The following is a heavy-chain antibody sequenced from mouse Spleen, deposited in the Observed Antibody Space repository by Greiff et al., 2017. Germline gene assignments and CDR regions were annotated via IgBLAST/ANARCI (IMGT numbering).Heavy chain of an antibody. J-gene: IGHJ2*01. Sequence: EVQLVESGGDLVKPGGSLKLSCAASGFTFSSYGMSWVRQTPDKRLEWVATISSGGSYTYYPDSVKGRFTISRDNAKNTLYLQMSSLKSEDTAMYYCARHPDGYLDYWGQGTTLTVSS. CDR2: ISSGGSYT. V-gene: IGHV5-6*01. CDR3: ARHPDGYLDY. D-gene: IGHD2-3*01. CDR1: GFTFSSYG.